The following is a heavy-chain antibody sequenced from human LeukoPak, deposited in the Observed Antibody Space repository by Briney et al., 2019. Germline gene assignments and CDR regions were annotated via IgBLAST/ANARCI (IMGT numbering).Heavy chain of an antibody. J-gene: IGHJ6*03. Sequence: SETLSLTCAVYGGSFSDYYWSWIRQPPGKGLEWIGYIYYSGSTNYNPSLKSRVTISVDTSKNQFSLKLSSVTAADTAVYYCAGPSGRYYYYYMDVWGKGTTVTVSS. V-gene: IGHV4-59*01. CDR3: AGPSGRYYYYYMDV. CDR1: GGSFSDYY. CDR2: IYYSGST.